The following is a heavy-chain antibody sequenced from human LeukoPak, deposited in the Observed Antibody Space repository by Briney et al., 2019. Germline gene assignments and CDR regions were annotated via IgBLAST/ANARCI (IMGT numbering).Heavy chain of an antibody. D-gene: IGHD5-24*01. CDR1: GFTFSSYA. CDR3: AKSLGRWLPYGMDV. CDR2: ISGGGGST. J-gene: IGHJ6*02. Sequence: GAPLRLSCAASGFTFSSYAMSWVRQAPGKGLEWVSAISGGGGSTYYADSVKGRFTISRDNSKNTLYLQMNSLRAEDTAVYYCAKSLGRWLPYGMDVWGQGTTVTVSS. V-gene: IGHV3-23*01.